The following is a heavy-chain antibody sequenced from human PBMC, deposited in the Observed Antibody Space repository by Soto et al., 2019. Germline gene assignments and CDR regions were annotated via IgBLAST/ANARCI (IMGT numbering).Heavy chain of an antibody. D-gene: IGHD4-17*01. CDR1: GGSFSGYY. V-gene: IGHV4-34*01. CDR2: ITHSGST. CDR3: ARGPDYGDYGDY. J-gene: IGHJ4*02. Sequence: QVQLQQWGAGLLKPSETLSLTCAVYGGSFSGYYWSWIRQPPGTGLERIGEITHSGSTNYNPSLKSRVTISVDTSKHQFSLKQSSVTAADTAVYYCARGPDYGDYGDYWGQGTLVTVSS.